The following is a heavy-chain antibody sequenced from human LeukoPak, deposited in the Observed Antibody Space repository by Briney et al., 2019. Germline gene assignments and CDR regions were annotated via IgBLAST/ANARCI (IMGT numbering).Heavy chain of an antibody. CDR1: GYTFTGYW. Sequence: ASVKLSCKAFGYTFTGYWMHWVRQAPGQGPEWMGVISPSGGSTIYAQKFKGRVTLTRDMSTSTDFLELSSLRSEDTAVYYCARDNSVRDEAWWFNPWGQGTLVTVSS. D-gene: IGHD5-24*01. CDR2: ISPSGGST. V-gene: IGHV1-46*01. J-gene: IGHJ5*02. CDR3: ARDNSVRDEAWWFNP.